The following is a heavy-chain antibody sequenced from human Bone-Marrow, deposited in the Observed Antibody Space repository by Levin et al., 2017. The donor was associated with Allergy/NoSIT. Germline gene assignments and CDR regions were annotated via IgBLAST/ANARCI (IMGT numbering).Heavy chain of an antibody. CDR3: ARAIPENWSGYWADY. V-gene: IGHV3-30*04. CDR2: ISYDGSNK. CDR1: GFTFSSYA. Sequence: GESLKISCAASGFTFSSYAMHWVRQAPGKGLEWVAVISYDGSNKYYADSVKGRFTISRDNSKNTLYLQMNSLRAEDTAVYYCARAIPENWSGYWADYWGQGTLVTVSS. J-gene: IGHJ4*02. D-gene: IGHD3-3*01.